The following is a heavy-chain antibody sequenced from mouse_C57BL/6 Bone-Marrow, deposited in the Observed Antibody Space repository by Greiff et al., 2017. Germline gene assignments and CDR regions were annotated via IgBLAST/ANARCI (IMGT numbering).Heavy chain of an antibody. CDR3: ARDAWRITTVADWYFDV. CDR1: GFTFSDFY. J-gene: IGHJ1*03. D-gene: IGHD1-1*01. Sequence: EVHLVEFGGGLVQSGRSLRLSCATSGFTFSDFYMEWVRQAPGKGLEWIAASRNKANDYTTEYSASVKGRFIVSRDTSQSILYLQMNALRAEDTAIYYCARDAWRITTVADWYFDVWGTGTTVTVSS. V-gene: IGHV7-1*01. CDR2: SRNKANDYTT.